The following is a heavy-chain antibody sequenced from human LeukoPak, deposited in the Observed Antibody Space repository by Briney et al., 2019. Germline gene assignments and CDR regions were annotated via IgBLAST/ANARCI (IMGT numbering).Heavy chain of an antibody. J-gene: IGHJ4*02. D-gene: IGHD6-13*01. CDR1: GYTFTSYG. V-gene: IGHV1-18*01. Sequence: ASVKVSCKASGYTFTSYGISWVRQAPGQGLEWMGWISAYNGNTNYVQKLQGRVTMTTDTSTSTAYMELRSLRSDDTAVYYCARPLYSSSSMGFDYWGQGTLVTVSS. CDR2: ISAYNGNT. CDR3: ARPLYSSSSMGFDY.